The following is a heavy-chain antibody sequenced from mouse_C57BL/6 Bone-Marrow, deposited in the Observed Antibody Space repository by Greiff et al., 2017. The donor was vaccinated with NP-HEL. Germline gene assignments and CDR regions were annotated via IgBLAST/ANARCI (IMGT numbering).Heavy chain of an antibody. Sequence: VQLQQPGTELVKPGASVKLSCKASGYTFTSYWMHWVKQRPGQGLEWIGNINPSNGGTNYNEKFKSKATLTVDKSSSTAYMQLSSLTSEDSAVYYCARDNYGSSPWVAYWGQGTLVTVSA. CDR1: GYTFTSYW. CDR3: ARDNYGSSPWVAY. D-gene: IGHD1-1*01. CDR2: INPSNGGT. J-gene: IGHJ3*01. V-gene: IGHV1-53*01.